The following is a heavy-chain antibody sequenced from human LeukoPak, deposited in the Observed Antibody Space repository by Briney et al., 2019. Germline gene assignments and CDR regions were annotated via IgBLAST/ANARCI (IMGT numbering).Heavy chain of an antibody. D-gene: IGHD6-13*01. V-gene: IGHV1-8*01. J-gene: IGHJ4*02. CDR3: ARGRSSAAATPPAY. CDR1: GYTFTSYD. Sequence: ASVTVSSKASGYTFTSYDINWVRQATGQGLEWMGWMNPNSGNTGYAQKFQGRVTMTRNTSISTAYMELSSLRSEDTAVYYCARGRSSAAATPPAYWGQGTLVTVSS. CDR2: MNPNSGNT.